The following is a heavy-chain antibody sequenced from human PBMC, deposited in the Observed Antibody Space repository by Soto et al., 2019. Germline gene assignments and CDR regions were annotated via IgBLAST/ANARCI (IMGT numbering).Heavy chain of an antibody. CDR2: IYYSGST. D-gene: IGHD2-15*01. CDR1: GGSISSSSYY. Sequence: SETLSLTCTVSGGSISSSSYYWGWIRQPPGKGLEWIGSIYYSGSTHYNPSLKSRVTISVDTSKNQFSLKLSSVTAADTAVYYCARRGAVAATTYDYWGQGTLVTVS. CDR3: ARRGAVAATTYDY. J-gene: IGHJ4*02. V-gene: IGHV4-39*01.